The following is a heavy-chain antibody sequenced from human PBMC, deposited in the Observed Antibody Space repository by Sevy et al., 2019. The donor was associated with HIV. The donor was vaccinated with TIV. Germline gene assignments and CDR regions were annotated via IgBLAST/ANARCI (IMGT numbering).Heavy chain of an antibody. Sequence: GGSLRLSCAASGFTFSKYSMSWVRQAPGKGLEWVSTFSFGCGRINYADSVKGRFTISRDDSKNTLYLQMNSLRAEDTAVYYCAREGCTKPLDYWGQGTLVTVSS. D-gene: IGHD2-8*01. CDR1: GFTFSKYS. CDR2: FSFGCGRI. J-gene: IGHJ4*02. V-gene: IGHV3-23*01. CDR3: AREGCTKPLDY.